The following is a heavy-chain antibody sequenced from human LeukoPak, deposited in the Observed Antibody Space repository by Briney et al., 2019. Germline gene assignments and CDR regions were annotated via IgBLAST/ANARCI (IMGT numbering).Heavy chain of an antibody. CDR3: ATAVRGVISPLLRWYFDL. Sequence: ASVKVSCKVSGYTLTELSMHWVRQAPGKGLEWMGGFDPEDGETIYAQKFQGRVTMTEDTSTDTAYMELSSLRPEDTAVYYCATAVRGVISPLLRWYFDLWGRGTLVTVSS. CDR1: GYTLTELS. V-gene: IGHV1-24*01. D-gene: IGHD3-10*01. J-gene: IGHJ2*01. CDR2: FDPEDGET.